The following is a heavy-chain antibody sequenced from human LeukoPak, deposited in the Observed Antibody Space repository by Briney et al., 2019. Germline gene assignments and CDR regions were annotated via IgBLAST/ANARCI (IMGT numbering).Heavy chain of an antibody. Sequence: ASVKVSCKASGYTFTSYGISWVRQAPGQGLEWMGWISAYNGNTNYAPKLQGRVTMTTDTSTSTAYMELRSLRSDDTAVYYCARVPIYCSSTSCPPDYWGQGTLVTVSS. V-gene: IGHV1-18*01. D-gene: IGHD2-2*01. CDR2: ISAYNGNT. CDR1: GYTFTSYG. CDR3: ARVPIYCSSTSCPPDY. J-gene: IGHJ4*02.